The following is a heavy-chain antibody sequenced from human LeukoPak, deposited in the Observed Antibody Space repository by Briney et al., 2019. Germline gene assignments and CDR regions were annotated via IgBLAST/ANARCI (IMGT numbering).Heavy chain of an antibody. J-gene: IGHJ4*02. Sequence: TGGSLRLSCAASGFTFSGSAMHWVRQASGKGLEWVGRIRSKANSYATAYAASVKGRFTISRDDSKNTAYLQMNSLKTEDTAVCYCTRHVGPPSDYGDFIFDYWGQGTLVTVSS. CDR2: IRSKANSYAT. CDR3: TRHVGPPSDYGDFIFDY. V-gene: IGHV3-73*01. D-gene: IGHD4-17*01. CDR1: GFTFSGSA.